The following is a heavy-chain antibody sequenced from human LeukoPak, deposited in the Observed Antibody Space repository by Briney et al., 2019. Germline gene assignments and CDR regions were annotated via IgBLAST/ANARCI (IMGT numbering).Heavy chain of an antibody. D-gene: IGHD3-10*01. J-gene: IGHJ4*02. CDR2: INHSGST. Sequence: SETLSLTCAVYGGSFSGYYWSWIRQPPGEGLEWIGEINHSGSTNYNPSLKSRVTISVDTSKNQFSLKLSSVTAADTAVYYCASSGGESDYWGQGTLVTVSS. CDR3: ASSGGESDY. V-gene: IGHV4-34*01. CDR1: GGSFSGYY.